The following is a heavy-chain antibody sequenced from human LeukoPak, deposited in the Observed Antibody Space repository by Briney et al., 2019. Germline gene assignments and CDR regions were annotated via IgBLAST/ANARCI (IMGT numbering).Heavy chain of an antibody. D-gene: IGHD3-3*01. CDR3: ARAGSYDFWSGYYPFDY. CDR1: GFTFSSYW. CDR2: INTDGSST. V-gene: IGHV3-74*01. Sequence: GGSLGLSCAASGFTFSSYWMHWVRQAPGKGLVWVSRINTDGSSTSYADSVKGRFTISRDNAKNTLYLQMNSLRAEDTAVYYCARAGSYDFWSGYYPFDYWGQGTLVTVSS. J-gene: IGHJ4*02.